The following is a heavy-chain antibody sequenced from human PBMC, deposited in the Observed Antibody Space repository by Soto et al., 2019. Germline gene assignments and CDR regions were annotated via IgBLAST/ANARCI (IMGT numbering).Heavy chain of an antibody. CDR2: IYPGDSDT. D-gene: IGHD1-1*01. Sequence: PGESLKISCKGSGYSFTSYWIGWVRQMPGKGLEWMGIIYPGDSDTRYSPSFQGQVTISADKSISTAYLQWSSLKASNTAMYYCARASDKSNNDYFHRAHETSYGMDVWRQGTTGTVS. J-gene: IGHJ6*02. V-gene: IGHV5-51*01. CDR1: GYSFTSYW. CDR3: ARASDKSNNDYFHRAHETSYGMDV.